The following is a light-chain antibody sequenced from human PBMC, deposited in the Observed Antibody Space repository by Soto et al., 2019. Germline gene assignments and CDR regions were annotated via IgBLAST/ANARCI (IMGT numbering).Light chain of an antibody. CDR3: QKYGNSPWT. J-gene: IGKJ1*01. CDR2: GES. Sequence: EVVLTQSPGTLALSRGESATLSCRVSQSVSSSYLAWYQHRPGQAPRLLIFGESSRATGIPDRLSGTGSGTDLNLTISRLEPEDFAVYYCQKYGNSPWTCGQGTKVDIK. CDR1: QSVSSSY. V-gene: IGKV3-20*01.